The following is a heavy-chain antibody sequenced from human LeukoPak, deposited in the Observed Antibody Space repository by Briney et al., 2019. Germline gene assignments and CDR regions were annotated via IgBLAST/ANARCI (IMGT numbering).Heavy chain of an antibody. D-gene: IGHD4/OR15-4a*01. CDR3: ARDYGAIVGGPLDF. Sequence: GGSLRLSCAASGFTFDDYAMNWVRHAPGKGLEWVSGISWDSGDIGYADSVKGRFTISRDNAKNSLYLQMNSLRVEDTALYYCARDYGAIVGGPLDFWGQGTRVTVSS. CDR1: GFTFDDYA. CDR2: ISWDSGDI. J-gene: IGHJ4*02. V-gene: IGHV3-9*01.